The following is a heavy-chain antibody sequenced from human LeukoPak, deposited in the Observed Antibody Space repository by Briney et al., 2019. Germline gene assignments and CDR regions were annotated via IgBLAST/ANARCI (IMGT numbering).Heavy chain of an antibody. D-gene: IGHD1-26*01. CDR3: AKGRGSPYYFDY. Sequence: AGSLRLSCAASGFALSSYWMHWVRQAPGKGLVWVSRISSDGSTTTYADSVKGRFTIARDNSKNTLYLQLNILRAEDTAVYFCAKGRGSPYYFDYWGQGTLVTVSS. V-gene: IGHV3-74*01. CDR2: ISSDGSTT. J-gene: IGHJ4*02. CDR1: GFALSSYW.